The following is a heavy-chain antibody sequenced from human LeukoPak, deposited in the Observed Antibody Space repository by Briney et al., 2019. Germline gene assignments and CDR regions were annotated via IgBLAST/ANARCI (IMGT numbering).Heavy chain of an antibody. CDR2: IYYSGST. CDR1: GGSISSSSYY. Sequence: SETLSLTCTVSGGSISSSSYYWGWIRQPPGKGLERIGSIYYSGSTYYNPSLKSRVTISVDTSKNQFSLKLSSVTAADTAVYYCARLQGTTEDAFDIWGQGTMVTVSS. D-gene: IGHD2/OR15-2a*01. J-gene: IGHJ3*02. CDR3: ARLQGTTEDAFDI. V-gene: IGHV4-39*01.